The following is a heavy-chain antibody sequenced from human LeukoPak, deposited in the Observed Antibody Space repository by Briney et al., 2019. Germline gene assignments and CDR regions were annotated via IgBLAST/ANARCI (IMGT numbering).Heavy chain of an antibody. CDR3: ARGGRIVVVVAARRYNWFDP. CDR1: GGSFSGYY. CDR2: INHSGST. V-gene: IGHV4-34*01. D-gene: IGHD2-15*01. J-gene: IGHJ5*02. Sequence: PSETLSLTCAVYGGSFSGYYWSWIRQPPGKGLERIGEINHSGSTNYNPSLKSRVTISVDTSKNQFSLKLSSVTAADTAVYYCARGGRIVVVVAARRYNWFDPWGQGTLVTVSS.